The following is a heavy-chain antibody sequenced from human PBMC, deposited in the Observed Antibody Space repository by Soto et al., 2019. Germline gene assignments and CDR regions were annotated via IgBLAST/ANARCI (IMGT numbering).Heavy chain of an antibody. D-gene: IGHD6-13*01. CDR2: MNPNSGNT. Sequence: ASVKVSCKASGYTFTSYDINWVRQATGQGLEWMGWMNPNSGNTGYAQKFQGRVTMTRNTSISTAYMELSSLRSEDTAVYYCARGGSSFPFNYYYYYGMDVWGQGTTVTGSS. J-gene: IGHJ6*02. CDR3: ARGGSSFPFNYYYYYGMDV. CDR1: GYTFTSYD. V-gene: IGHV1-8*01.